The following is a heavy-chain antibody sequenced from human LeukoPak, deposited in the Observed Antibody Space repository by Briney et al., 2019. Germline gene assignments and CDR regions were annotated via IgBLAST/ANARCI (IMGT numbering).Heavy chain of an antibody. CDR1: GFPFSSYA. CDR3: AKFYDILTGYFDY. J-gene: IGHJ4*02. V-gene: IGHV3-23*01. CDR2: ISGGNGNTYYA. D-gene: IGHD3-9*01. Sequence: PGGALRLSCAASGFPFSSYAMSWVRQSPGKGLEWVSAISGGNGNTYYAYYADSVSGRFTISRDSSKNTLYLQMNSLRAEDTAVYYCAKFYDILTGYFDYWGQGTLVTVSS.